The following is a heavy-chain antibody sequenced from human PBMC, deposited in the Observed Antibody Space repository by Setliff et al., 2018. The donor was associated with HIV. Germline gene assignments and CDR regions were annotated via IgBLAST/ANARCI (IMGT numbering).Heavy chain of an antibody. V-gene: IGHV3-21*01. CDR3: ANVLYYYDSSGYYYLEYFQH. J-gene: IGHJ1*01. CDR2: ISSSSSYI. Sequence: PGESLKISCAASGFTFSSYSMNWVRQAPGKGLEWVSSISSSSSYIYYADSVTGRFTISRDNAKNSLYLQMNSLRAEDTAVYYCANVLYYYDSSGYYYLEYFQHWGQGTLVTVSS. D-gene: IGHD3-22*01. CDR1: GFTFSSYS.